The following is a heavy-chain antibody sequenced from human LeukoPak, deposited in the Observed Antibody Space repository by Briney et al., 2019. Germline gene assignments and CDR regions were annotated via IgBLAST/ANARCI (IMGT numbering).Heavy chain of an antibody. CDR1: GFTFSIYG. J-gene: IGHJ4*02. Sequence: GGSLRLSCAASGFTFSIYGMHWVPQAPGKGLEWVAVIWYDGSNKYYADSVKGRFTISRDNSKNTLYLQMNSLRAEDTAVYYCAKGDTYYDFWSGYFHWGQGTLVTVSS. CDR2: IWYDGSNK. D-gene: IGHD3-3*01. CDR3: AKGDTYYDFWSGYFH. V-gene: IGHV3-33*06.